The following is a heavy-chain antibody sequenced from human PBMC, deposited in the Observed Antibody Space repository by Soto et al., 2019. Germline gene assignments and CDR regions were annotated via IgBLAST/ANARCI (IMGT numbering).Heavy chain of an antibody. Sequence: GGSLRLSCAASGFTFSRYAMSWVRQAPGKGLEWVSAISGSGGSAYYADSVKGRFTISRDNSKNTLYLQMNSLRAEDTAVYYCSGPNLAVDGNVAFDFRAQGTMVTGSS. V-gene: IGHV3-23*01. CDR3: SGPNLAVDGNVAFDF. CDR2: ISGSGGSA. CDR1: GFTFSRYA. D-gene: IGHD6-19*01. J-gene: IGHJ3*01.